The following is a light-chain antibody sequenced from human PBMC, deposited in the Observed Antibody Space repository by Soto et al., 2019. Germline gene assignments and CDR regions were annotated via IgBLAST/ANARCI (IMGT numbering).Light chain of an antibody. CDR3: QQRSTWPLT. Sequence: EIVLTQSPATLSVSPGDRAALSCRASQSVSTYLAWYLQRPGQTPRLLIYVASNRATGITVRFRGSGSGTDFTLTISSLEPEDFAFDYFQQRSTWPLTFGGGTKVEIK. V-gene: IGKV3-11*01. CDR2: VAS. CDR1: QSVSTY. J-gene: IGKJ4*01.